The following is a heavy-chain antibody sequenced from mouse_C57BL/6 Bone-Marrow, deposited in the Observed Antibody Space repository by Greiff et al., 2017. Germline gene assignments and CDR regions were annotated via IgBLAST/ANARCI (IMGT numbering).Heavy chain of an antibody. V-gene: IGHV1-64*01. J-gene: IGHJ3*01. D-gene: IGHD2-2*01. Sequence: QVQLQQPGAELVKPGASVKLSCKASGYTFTSYWMHWVKQRPGQGLEWIGMIHPNSGSTNYNEKFKSKATLTAAKSSSTAYMQLSSLTSEASAVXYCARRYGYEEGAWFAYWGQGTLVTVSA. CDR1: GYTFTSYW. CDR2: IHPNSGST. CDR3: ARRYGYEEGAWFAY.